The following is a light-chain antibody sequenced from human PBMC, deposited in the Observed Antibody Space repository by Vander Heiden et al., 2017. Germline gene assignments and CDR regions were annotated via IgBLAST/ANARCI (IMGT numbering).Light chain of an antibody. CDR3: QQDDNLPHT. Sequence: DIQMTKSPSSLSASVGDRVTITCQASQDISNYLNWYQQTPGKAPKLLIYDASNLETGVPSRFSGSGSGTDFTFTISSLQPEDIATYYCQQDDNLPHTFGGGTKVXIK. CDR2: DAS. J-gene: IGKJ4*01. CDR1: QDISNY. V-gene: IGKV1-33*01.